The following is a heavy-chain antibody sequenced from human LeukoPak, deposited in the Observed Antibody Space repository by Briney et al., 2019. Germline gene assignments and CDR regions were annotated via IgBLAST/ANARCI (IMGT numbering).Heavy chain of an antibody. D-gene: IGHD2-15*01. CDR3: ARSPNMRLQRGRLLDQ. CDR2: IKEDGSER. Sequence: GSLRLPCEASEFTFSVYWMSWVRQTPERGLEWVANIKEDGSERNYVGSVKGRFTISRDSSKNSLYLQMNSMRAEDTAVYYCARSPNMRLQRGRLLDQWGQGTLVTVSS. J-gene: IGHJ4*02. V-gene: IGHV3-7*01. CDR1: EFTFSVYW.